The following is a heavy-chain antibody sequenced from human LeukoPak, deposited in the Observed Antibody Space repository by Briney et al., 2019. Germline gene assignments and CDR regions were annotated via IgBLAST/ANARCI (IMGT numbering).Heavy chain of an antibody. CDR3: ARDNRGYVDY. CDR2: IYYSGST. CDR1: GGSISSSSYY. V-gene: IGHV4-39*07. J-gene: IGHJ4*02. Sequence: PSETLSLTCTVSGGSISSSSYYWGWIRQPPGKGLEWIGSIYYSGSTFDNPSLKSRVTISVDTSKNQFSLKPTSVTAADTALYYCARDNRGYVDYWGQGTLVTVSS. D-gene: IGHD2/OR15-2a*01.